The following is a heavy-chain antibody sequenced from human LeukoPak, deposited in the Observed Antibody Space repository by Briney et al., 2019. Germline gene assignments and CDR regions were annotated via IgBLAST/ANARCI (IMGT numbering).Heavy chain of an antibody. CDR1: GGSISSYY. J-gene: IGHJ5*02. Sequence: SETLSLTCTVSGGSISSYYWSWIRQPPGKGLEWIGYIYYSGSTNYNPSLKSRVTISVDTSKNQFSLKLSSVTAADTAVYYCARRALHRSSRWFDPWGQGTLVTVSS. CDR2: IYYSGST. CDR3: ARRALHRSSRWFDP. D-gene: IGHD6-13*01. V-gene: IGHV4-59*12.